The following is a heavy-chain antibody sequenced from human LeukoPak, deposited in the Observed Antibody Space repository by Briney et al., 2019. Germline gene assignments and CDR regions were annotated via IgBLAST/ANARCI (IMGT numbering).Heavy chain of an antibody. CDR1: GFSLSTRGVG. Sequence: SGPTLWNPTQTLTLTCTFSGFSLSTRGVGVGWIRQPPGKALECLALIYWYDDKRYSPSLKSRLTITKDTSKNQVVPTMPNMDPVDPAKYYRAHTRVGNFDYWRQGTLVTVSS. D-gene: IGHD3-10*01. CDR3: AHTRVGNFDY. CDR2: IYWYDDK. J-gene: IGHJ4*02. V-gene: IGHV2-5*01.